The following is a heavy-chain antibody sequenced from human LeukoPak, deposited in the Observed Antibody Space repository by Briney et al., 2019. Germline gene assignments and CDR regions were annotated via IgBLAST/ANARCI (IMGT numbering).Heavy chain of an antibody. CDR1: GYTFTNYY. D-gene: IGHD3-10*01. CDR2: INPNTGVS. Sequence: GASVKVSCKASGYTFTNYYMHWVRQAPGQGLEWMGWINPNTGVSKSAQKLQGRVTMTRDTSISTAYLELSNLRSDDTAVYYCARGIWVGELLSFDYWGQGTLVTVSS. J-gene: IGHJ4*02. CDR3: ARGIWVGELLSFDY. V-gene: IGHV1-2*02.